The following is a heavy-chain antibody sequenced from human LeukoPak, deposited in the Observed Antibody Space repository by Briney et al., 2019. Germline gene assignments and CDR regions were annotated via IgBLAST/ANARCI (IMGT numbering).Heavy chain of an antibody. V-gene: IGHV3-48*02. CDR1: GFTFSSYS. CDR3: AKAPPYKKYFDY. CDR2: ISSSTSII. D-gene: IGHD1-1*01. J-gene: IGHJ4*02. Sequence: PGGSLRLSCAASGFTFSSYSMNWVRQAPGKGLEWVSYISSSTSIIYYADSVKGRFTISRDNAKNSLYLQMNSLRDEDTAVYYCAKAPPYKKYFDYWGQGTLVTVSS.